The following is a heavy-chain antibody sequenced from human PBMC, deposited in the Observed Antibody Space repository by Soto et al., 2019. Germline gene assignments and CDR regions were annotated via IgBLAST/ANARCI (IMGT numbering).Heavy chain of an antibody. CDR1: GFSFSAHG. CDR3: ARDDLFVDNGRDH. D-gene: IGHD1-1*01. Sequence: QVQLVESGGGVVRPGTSLRLSCAATGFSFSAHGMHWVRQAPGKGLEWLAVINDGSEEGYADSVRGRFTISRDNARNILYLQMDNLRAEDSAVDYCARDDLFVDNGRDHWGEGTLVTVSS. V-gene: IGHV3-33*01. J-gene: IGHJ4*02. CDR2: INDGSEE.